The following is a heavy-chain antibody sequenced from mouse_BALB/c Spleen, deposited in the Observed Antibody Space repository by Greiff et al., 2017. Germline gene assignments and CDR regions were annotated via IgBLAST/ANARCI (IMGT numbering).Heavy chain of an antibody. CDR2: INPGSGGT. J-gene: IGHJ2*01. V-gene: IGHV1-54*01. D-gene: IGHD2-4*01. Sequence: QVQLQQSGAELVRPGTSVKVSCKASGYAFTNYLIEWVKQRPGQGLEWIGVINPGSGGTSYNQKFKGKATLTVDKSSSTAYMQLKSLTSEDSAVYYCARKSYYDYDEGGFDYWGQGTTLTVSS. CDR3: ARKSYYDYDEGGFDY. CDR1: GYAFTNYL.